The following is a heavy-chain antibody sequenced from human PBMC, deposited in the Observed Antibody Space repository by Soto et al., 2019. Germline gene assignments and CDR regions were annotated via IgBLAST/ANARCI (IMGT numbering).Heavy chain of an antibody. D-gene: IGHD1-1*01. Sequence: EASVKVSCKASGYTFTSYAIHWVRQAPGQRLEWMGWITAGDGHTKYSQEFQDRVIITRDTSASTAYMELSSLRSEDTAVYYCARSTGTYPFDPWGQGTLVTVSS. CDR1: GYTFTSYA. V-gene: IGHV1-3*01. CDR3: ARSTGTYPFDP. CDR2: ITAGDGHT. J-gene: IGHJ5*02.